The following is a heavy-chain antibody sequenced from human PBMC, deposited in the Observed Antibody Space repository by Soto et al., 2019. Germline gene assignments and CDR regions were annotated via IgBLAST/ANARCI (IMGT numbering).Heavy chain of an antibody. Sequence: GESLKISCKGSGYSFTSYWIGWVRQMPGKGLEWMGIIYPGDSDTRYSPSFQGQVTISADKSISTAYLQWSSLKASDTAMYYCASHNYDSSGYYSNDAFDIWGQGTMVTVSS. V-gene: IGHV5-51*01. CDR1: GYSFTSYW. CDR2: IYPGDSDT. CDR3: ASHNYDSSGYYSNDAFDI. D-gene: IGHD3-22*01. J-gene: IGHJ3*02.